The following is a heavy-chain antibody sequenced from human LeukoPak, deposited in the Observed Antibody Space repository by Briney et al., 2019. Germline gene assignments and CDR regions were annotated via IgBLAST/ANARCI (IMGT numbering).Heavy chain of an antibody. CDR1: GYSFTSYW. V-gene: IGHV5-51*01. CDR2: IYPGDSDT. CDR3: ARRGYSGYDPKPYFDY. J-gene: IGHJ4*02. D-gene: IGHD5-12*01. Sequence: GESLKISCKGSGYSFTSYWIGWVRQMPGKGLEWMGIIYPGDSDTRYSPSFQGQVTISADKSISTAYLQWSSLKASDTAMYYCARRGYSGYDPKPYFDYWGQGALVTVSS.